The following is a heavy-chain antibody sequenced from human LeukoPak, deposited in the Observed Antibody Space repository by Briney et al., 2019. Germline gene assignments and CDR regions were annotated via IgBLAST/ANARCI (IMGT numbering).Heavy chain of an antibody. CDR1: GFIFNSYA. V-gene: IGHV3-48*01. J-gene: IGHJ4*02. D-gene: IGHD2-21*02. Sequence: GTLRLSCAASGFIFNSYAMSWVRQAPGKGLEWVSYISSSSSTIYYADSVKGRFTISRDNAKNSLYLQMNSLRAEDTAVYYCARDSHEDCGGDCYSPYYFDYWGQGTLVTVSS. CDR2: ISSSSSTI. CDR3: ARDSHEDCGGDCYSPYYFDY.